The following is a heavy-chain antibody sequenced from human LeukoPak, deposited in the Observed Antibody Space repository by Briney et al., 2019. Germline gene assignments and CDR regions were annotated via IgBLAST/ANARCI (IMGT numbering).Heavy chain of an antibody. CDR2: ISSSSTYI. CDR1: GFTFSSYN. D-gene: IGHD6-19*01. Sequence: GGSLRLSCAASGFTFSSYNMNWVRQAPGKGLGWVSSISSSSTYIYYAASVKGRFTISRDNAKNSLYLQMNSLRAEDTAVYYCASGDVAVAGTGFDYWGQGTLVTVSS. CDR3: ASGDVAVAGTGFDY. J-gene: IGHJ4*02. V-gene: IGHV3-21*01.